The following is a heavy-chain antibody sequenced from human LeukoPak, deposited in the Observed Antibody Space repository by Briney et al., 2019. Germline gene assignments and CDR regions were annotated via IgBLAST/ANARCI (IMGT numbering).Heavy chain of an antibody. CDR3: AREGPRGNSQFDY. Sequence: TGGSLRLSCAASGFTFSSYGMHWVRQAPGKGLEWVALIWYDRSNKYYTDSVKGRLTISRDNSKNTLYPQMNSLRAEDTAIYYCAREGPRGNSQFDYWGQGTLVTVSS. CDR2: IWYDRSNK. V-gene: IGHV3-33*01. D-gene: IGHD2/OR15-2a*01. CDR1: GFTFSSYG. J-gene: IGHJ4*02.